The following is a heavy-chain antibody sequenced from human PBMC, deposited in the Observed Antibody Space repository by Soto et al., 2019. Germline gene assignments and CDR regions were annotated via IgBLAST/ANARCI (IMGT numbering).Heavy chain of an antibody. CDR2: IYYSGST. J-gene: IGHJ4*02. V-gene: IGHV4-39*01. CDR1: GDSFSSSSYY. CDR3: ARQRGRGGDCYSDC. Sequence: XATLSLTCTVSGDSFSSSSYYGGWIRQPPGQGLEWIGNIYYSGSTYYNPSLKSRVTISVDTSKNQFSLKLSSVTAADTAVYYCARQRGRGGDCYSDCWGQGTLVTVSS. D-gene: IGHD2-21*02.